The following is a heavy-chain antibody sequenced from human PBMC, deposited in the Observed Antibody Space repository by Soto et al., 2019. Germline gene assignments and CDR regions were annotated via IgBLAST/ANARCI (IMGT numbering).Heavy chain of an antibody. Sequence: GSLRLSCAASGFTFSSYAMSWVRQAPGKGLEWVSAISGSGGSTYYADSVKGRFTISRDNSKNTLYLQMNSLRAEDTAVYYCAKDREYDFWSGPFDYWGQGTLVTVSS. D-gene: IGHD3-3*01. CDR1: GFTFSSYA. CDR3: AKDREYDFWSGPFDY. V-gene: IGHV3-23*01. CDR2: ISGSGGST. J-gene: IGHJ4*02.